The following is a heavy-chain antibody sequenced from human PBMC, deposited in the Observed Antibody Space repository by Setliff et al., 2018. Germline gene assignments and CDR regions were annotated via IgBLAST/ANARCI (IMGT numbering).Heavy chain of an antibody. J-gene: IGHJ4*02. CDR1: GYTFTDFS. CDR3: SRLVRFCTRTVCQRLSGDDY. V-gene: IGHV1-18*01. CDR2: ISPYNGNT. D-gene: IGHD3-10*01. Sequence: GASVKVSCNASGYTFTDFSVSWVRQAPGQGLEWEGWISPYNGNTYYAPKFQGTAIMTTDTATTTAYLELRSLRSDDTAVYFCSRLVRFCTRTVCQRLSGDDYWGQGTLVTVSS.